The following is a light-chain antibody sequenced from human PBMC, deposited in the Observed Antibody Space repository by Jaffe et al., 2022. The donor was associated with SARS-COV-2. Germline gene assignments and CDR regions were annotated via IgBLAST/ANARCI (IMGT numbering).Light chain of an antibody. Sequence: QSALTQPASVSGSPGQSITISCTGTSNDVGGYNYVSWYQQHPGKAPKLMIYEISNRPSGVPDRFSGSKSGNTASLTISGLQAEDEADYYCSSYTSSSTLLFGGGTKLTVL. J-gene: IGLJ2*01. CDR3: SSYTSSSTLL. V-gene: IGLV2-14*01. CDR1: SNDVGGYNY. CDR2: EIS.